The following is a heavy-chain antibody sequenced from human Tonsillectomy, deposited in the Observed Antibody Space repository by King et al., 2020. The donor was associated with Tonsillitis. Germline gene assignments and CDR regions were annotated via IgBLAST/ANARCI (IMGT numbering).Heavy chain of an antibody. V-gene: IGHV3-15*01. CDR2: IKSKTDGGTT. D-gene: IGHD2-2*01. Sequence: VQLVESGGGLVKPGGSLRLSCAASGFTFSNAWMSWVRQAPGKGLGWVGRIKSKTDGGTTDYAAPRKGRFNISRDDSKNTLYLQMNGLKTEDTAVYYCTTDSSGLVVPAADWGQGTLVTVSS. J-gene: IGHJ4*02. CDR3: TTDSSGLVVPAAD. CDR1: GFTFSNAW.